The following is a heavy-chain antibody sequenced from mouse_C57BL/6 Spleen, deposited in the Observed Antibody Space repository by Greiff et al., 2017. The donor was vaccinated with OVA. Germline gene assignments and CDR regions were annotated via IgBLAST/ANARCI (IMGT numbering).Heavy chain of an antibody. CDR1: GYSITRGYY. CDR3: AREGTTVVPQGFAY. CDR2: ISYDGSN. V-gene: IGHV3-6*01. D-gene: IGHD1-1*01. Sequence: EVQLQESGPGLVKPSQSLSLTCSVTGYSITRGYYWNWIRQFPGNKLEWMGYISYDGSNNYNPSLHNRISITRDTSKNQFFLKLKSVTTEDTATYYCAREGTTVVPQGFAYWGQGTLVTVSA. J-gene: IGHJ3*01.